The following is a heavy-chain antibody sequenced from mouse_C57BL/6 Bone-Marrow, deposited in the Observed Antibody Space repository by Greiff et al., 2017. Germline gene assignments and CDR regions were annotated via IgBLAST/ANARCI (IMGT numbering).Heavy chain of an antibody. D-gene: IGHD4-1*02. V-gene: IGHV1-63*01. CDR3: ARSNWDVDFDY. CDR2: IYPGGGYT. Sequence: QVPLQQSGAELVRPGTSVKMSCKASGYTFTNYWIGWAKQRPGHGLEWIGDIYPGGGYTNYNEKFKGKDTLTADKSSSTAYMQFSSLTSEDSAIYYCARSNWDVDFDYWGQGTTLTVSS. J-gene: IGHJ2*01. CDR1: GYTFTNYW.